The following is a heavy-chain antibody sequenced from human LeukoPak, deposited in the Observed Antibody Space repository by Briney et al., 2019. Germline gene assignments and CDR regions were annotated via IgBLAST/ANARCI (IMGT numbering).Heavy chain of an antibody. V-gene: IGHV1-8*02. D-gene: IGHD1-26*01. CDR2: MNPNSGNT. CDR3: ARGALGGFDY. Sequence: GASVKVSCKASGYTFTGYYMHWVRQAPGQGLEWMGWMNPNSGNTGYAQKFQGRVTMTRNTSISTAYMELSSLRSEDTAVYYCARGALGGFDYWGQGTLVTVSS. J-gene: IGHJ4*02. CDR1: GYTFTGYY.